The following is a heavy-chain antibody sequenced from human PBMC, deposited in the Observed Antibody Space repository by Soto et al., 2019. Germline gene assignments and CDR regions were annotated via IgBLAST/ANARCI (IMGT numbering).Heavy chain of an antibody. CDR3: ARGRYYYDSSGYYYYYYYGMDV. J-gene: IGHJ6*02. Sequence: SVKGSWEASGYTFASYDINWVRQATGQGLEWMGWMNPNSGNTGYAQKFQGRVTMTRNTSISTAYMELSSLRSEDTAVYYCARGRYYYDSSGYYYYYYYGMDVWGQGTTVTVSS. V-gene: IGHV1-8*01. D-gene: IGHD3-22*01. CDR1: GYTFASYD. CDR2: MNPNSGNT.